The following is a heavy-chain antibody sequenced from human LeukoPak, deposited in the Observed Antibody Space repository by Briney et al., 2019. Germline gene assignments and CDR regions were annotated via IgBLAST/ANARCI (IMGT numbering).Heavy chain of an antibody. J-gene: IGHJ4*02. V-gene: IGHV3-21*01. Sequence: GGSLRLSCATSGFTFSSYSMNWVRQAPGTGLEWVSSISSGSDYIYYADSVKGRFTISRDNPKNSVYLQMSSLRAEDTAVYYCLVTTRSRGFDYWGQGTLVTVSS. CDR1: GFTFSSYS. CDR3: LVTTRSRGFDY. D-gene: IGHD1/OR15-1a*01. CDR2: ISSGSDYI.